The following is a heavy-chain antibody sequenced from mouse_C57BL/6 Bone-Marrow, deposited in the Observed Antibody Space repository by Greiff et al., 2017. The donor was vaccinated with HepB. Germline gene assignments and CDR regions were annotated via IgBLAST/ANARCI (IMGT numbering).Heavy chain of an antibody. V-gene: IGHV1-81*01. J-gene: IGHJ3*01. CDR2: IYPRSGNT. CDR1: GYTFTSYG. Sequence: VQLQQSGAELARPGASVKLSCKASGYTFTSYGISWVKQRTGQGLEWIGEIYPRSGNTYYNEKFKGKATLTADKSSSTAYMELRSLTSEDSAVYFCARRRIYYYGSSLFAYWGQGTLVTVSA. D-gene: IGHD1-1*01. CDR3: ARRRIYYYGSSLFAY.